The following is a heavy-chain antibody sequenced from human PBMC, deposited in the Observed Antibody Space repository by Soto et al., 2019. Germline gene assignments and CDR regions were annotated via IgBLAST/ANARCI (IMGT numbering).Heavy chain of an antibody. CDR2: ITDSGGRT. CDR1: GFTFSSYA. Sequence: EVQLLESGGGLVQPGGSLRLSCAASGFTFSSYAVSWVRRAPGKGLEWLSVITDSGGRTYYAESATGRFTISRDNSKNTLYLQMNGLTAEDTAVYYCAKEALGAAAKGRSPHFDYWGQGTQVTVSS. J-gene: IGHJ4*02. D-gene: IGHD6-25*01. CDR3: AKEALGAAAKGRSPHFDY. V-gene: IGHV3-23*01.